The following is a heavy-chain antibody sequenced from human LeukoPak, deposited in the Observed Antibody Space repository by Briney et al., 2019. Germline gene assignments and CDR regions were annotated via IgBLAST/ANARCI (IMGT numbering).Heavy chain of an antibody. V-gene: IGHV3-53*01. J-gene: IGHJ3*02. D-gene: IGHD5-12*01. CDR2: IYSGGST. CDR3: ARGLSSSGYDSSAFDI. Sequence: GGSLRLSCAASGFTVSSNYMSWVRQAPGKGLEWVSVIYSGGSTYYADSVKGRFTISRDNSKNTLYLQMNSLRAEDTAVYYCARGLSSSGYDSSAFDIWGQGTMVTVSS. CDR1: GFTVSSNY.